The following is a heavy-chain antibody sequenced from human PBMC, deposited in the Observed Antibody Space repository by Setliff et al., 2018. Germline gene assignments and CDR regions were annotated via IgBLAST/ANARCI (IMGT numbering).Heavy chain of an antibody. CDR3: AKDPRQQGEGYYLDY. Sequence: PGGSLRLSCAASGFTFSSYAMSWVRQAPGKGLEWVSAISGSGGSTYYADSVKGRFTISRDNSKNTLYLQMNSLRAEDTAVYYCAKDPRQQGEGYYLDYWGQGTLVTVSS. CDR1: GFTFSSYA. J-gene: IGHJ4*02. V-gene: IGHV3-23*01. CDR2: ISGSGGST. D-gene: IGHD6-13*01.